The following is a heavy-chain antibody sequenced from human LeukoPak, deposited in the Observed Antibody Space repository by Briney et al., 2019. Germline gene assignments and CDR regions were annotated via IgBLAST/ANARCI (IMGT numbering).Heavy chain of an antibody. CDR1: GSSFTTYW. V-gene: IGHV5-51*01. Sequence: GESLKISCKGSGSSFTTYWIGWVRQMPGKGLEWMGIIYLGDSDTRYSPSFQGQVTISADKSINTASLQWSSLKASDPAMYYFSRPSPALGYCSTTSWRTPLDYSGQGNPGTVSP. CDR3: SRPSPALGYCSTTSWRTPLDY. CDR2: IYLGDSDT. D-gene: IGHD2-2*01. J-gene: IGHJ4*02.